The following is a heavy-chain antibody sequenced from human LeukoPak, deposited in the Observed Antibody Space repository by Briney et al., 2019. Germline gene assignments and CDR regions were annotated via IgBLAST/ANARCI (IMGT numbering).Heavy chain of an antibody. Sequence: SETLSLTCTVSGDSISTYYWTWIRQPPGKTLEWIAYIYYSGSTKYNPSLKSRVTISVDSSKNQFSLKVTSVTPADTAVYYCAREGSRLVAFDYWGQGTLVTVSS. CDR1: GDSISTYY. J-gene: IGHJ4*02. V-gene: IGHV4-59*01. CDR3: AREGSRLVAFDY. CDR2: IYYSGST. D-gene: IGHD3-9*01.